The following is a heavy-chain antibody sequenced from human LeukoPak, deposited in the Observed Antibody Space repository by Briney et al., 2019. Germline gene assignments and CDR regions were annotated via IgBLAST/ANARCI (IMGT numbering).Heavy chain of an antibody. D-gene: IGHD6-19*01. V-gene: IGHV3-20*04. Sequence: SGGSLRLSCAASGFTFSSYSMSWVRQAPGKGLEWVSGINWNGGSTGYADSVKGRFTISRDNAKNSLYLQMNSLRAEDTALYYCARLLPVAGNYYFDYWGQGTLVTVSS. CDR2: INWNGGST. J-gene: IGHJ4*02. CDR1: GFTFSSYS. CDR3: ARLLPVAGNYYFDY.